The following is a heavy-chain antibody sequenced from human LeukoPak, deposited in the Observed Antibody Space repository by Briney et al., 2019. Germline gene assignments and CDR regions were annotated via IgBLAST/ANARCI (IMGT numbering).Heavy chain of an antibody. J-gene: IGHJ5*02. V-gene: IGHV3-30*02. CDR2: IRFDGSKK. CDR3: ARDRESSGWINWFDP. D-gene: IGHD6-19*01. CDR1: GFTFSNYG. Sequence: GGSLRLSCAASGFTFSNYGMHWVRQAPGKGLEWVAFIRFDGSKKQYADSVKGRFTISRDNAKNSLYLQMNSLRAEDTAVYYCARDRESSGWINWFDPWGQGTLVTVSS.